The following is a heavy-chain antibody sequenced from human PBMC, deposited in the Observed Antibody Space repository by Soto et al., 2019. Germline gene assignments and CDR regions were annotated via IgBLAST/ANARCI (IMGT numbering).Heavy chain of an antibody. Sequence: GGSLRLSCAASGFTFSSYWMHWVRQAPGKGLVWVSRINSDGSSTSYADSVKGRFTISRDNAKNTLYLQMNSLRAEDTAVYYCARVRIRLITDAYFDYWGQGTLVTVSS. D-gene: IGHD3-22*01. V-gene: IGHV3-74*01. J-gene: IGHJ4*02. CDR3: ARVRIRLITDAYFDY. CDR1: GFTFSSYW. CDR2: INSDGSST.